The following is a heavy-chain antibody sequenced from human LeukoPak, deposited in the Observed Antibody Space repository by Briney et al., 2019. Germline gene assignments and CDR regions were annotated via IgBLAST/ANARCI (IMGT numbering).Heavy chain of an antibody. CDR3: ARDIELST. CDR1: GFTFRDSA. J-gene: IGHJ3*01. Sequence: PGGSLRLSCVASGFTFRDSAMSWVRQAPGKGLEWVSLISFSGDNTYHTDSVKGRFTISRDNSKDTLYLQMNSLRAEDTAIYYCARDIELSTWGLGTMVTVSS. CDR2: ISFSGDNT. D-gene: IGHD3-16*02. V-gene: IGHV3-23*01.